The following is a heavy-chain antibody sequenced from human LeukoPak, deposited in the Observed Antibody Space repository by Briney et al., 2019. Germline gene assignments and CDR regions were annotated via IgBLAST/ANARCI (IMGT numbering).Heavy chain of an antibody. CDR2: IIPIFGTA. Sequence: SVKVSCKASGGTFSSNAISWVRQAPGQGLEWMGGIIPIFGTANYAQKFQGRVTITTDESTSTAYMELSSLRSEDTAVYYCARTQGVITNWFDPWGQGTLVTVSS. V-gene: IGHV1-69*05. CDR1: GGTFSSNA. CDR3: ARTQGVITNWFDP. D-gene: IGHD3-22*01. J-gene: IGHJ5*02.